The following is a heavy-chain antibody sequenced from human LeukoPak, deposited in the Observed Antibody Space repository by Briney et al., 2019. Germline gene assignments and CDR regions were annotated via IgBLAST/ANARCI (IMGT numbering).Heavy chain of an antibody. CDR2: IYYIGST. V-gene: IGHV4-59*11. CDR3: ARVSPHPWIRATADLDY. D-gene: IGHD6-13*01. CDR1: GGSISGHY. J-gene: IGHJ4*02. Sequence: PSETLSLTCTVSGGSISGHYWSWLRQPPGKGLEWIGYIYYIGSTNYNPSLKSRVSMSVDRSTNQFFLKVRSVTAADTAMYYCARVSPHPWIRATADLDYWGQGALVTVSS.